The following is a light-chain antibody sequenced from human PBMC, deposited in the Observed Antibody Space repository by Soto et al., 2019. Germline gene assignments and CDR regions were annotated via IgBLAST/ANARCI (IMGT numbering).Light chain of an antibody. CDR3: QQYDSFPT. V-gene: IGKV1-5*01. CDR1: QSISTY. Sequence: DIQMTQSPSTLSASVGDRVSITCRASQSISTYLAWYQQKPGKAPKVLIYDASSLESGVPSRFSGSGSGTEFTLTISTLQPDDFATYYCQQYDSFPTFGQGTKVDI. J-gene: IGKJ2*01. CDR2: DAS.